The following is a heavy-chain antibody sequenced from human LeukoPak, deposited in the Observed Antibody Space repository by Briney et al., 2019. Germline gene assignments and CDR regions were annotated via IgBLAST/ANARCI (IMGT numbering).Heavy chain of an antibody. V-gene: IGHV4-34*01. CDR2: INHSGST. CDR3: ARGRYQLLYRPYNWFDP. CDR1: GGSFSGYH. J-gene: IGHJ5*02. D-gene: IGHD2-2*02. Sequence: SESLSLTCAVYGGSFSGYHWNWIRQPPGKGLEWIGEINHSGSTNYNPSLKSRVTISVDTSKNQFSLKLSSVTAADTAVYYCARGRYQLLYRPYNWFDPWGQGTLVTVSS.